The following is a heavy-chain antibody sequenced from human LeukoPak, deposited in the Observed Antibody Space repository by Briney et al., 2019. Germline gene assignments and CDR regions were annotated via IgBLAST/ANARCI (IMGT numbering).Heavy chain of an antibody. CDR3: ARDSGYSYADDY. CDR1: GFTFRSYA. J-gene: IGHJ4*02. D-gene: IGHD5-18*01. V-gene: IGHV3-48*02. Sequence: PGGSLRLSCAASGFTFRSYAMQWVRQAPGKGLEWVSYITYNSGTIFYADSVKGRFTISRDNAKDSLYLQMSSLRDEDTAVYYCARDSGYSYADDYWGQGTLVPVSS. CDR2: ITYNSGTI.